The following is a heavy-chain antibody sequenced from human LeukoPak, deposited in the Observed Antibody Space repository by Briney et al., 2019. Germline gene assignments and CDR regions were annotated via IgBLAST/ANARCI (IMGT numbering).Heavy chain of an antibody. Sequence: SETLSLTCTVSGGSISSYYWSWIRQPPGKGLEWIGYIYYSGSTNYNTSLKSRVTISVDTSKNQFSLKLSSVTAADTAVYYCARNRYCSGGSCYPYYFDYWGQGTLVTVSS. J-gene: IGHJ4*02. CDR3: ARNRYCSGGSCYPYYFDY. D-gene: IGHD2-15*01. V-gene: IGHV4-59*01. CDR2: IYYSGST. CDR1: GGSISSYY.